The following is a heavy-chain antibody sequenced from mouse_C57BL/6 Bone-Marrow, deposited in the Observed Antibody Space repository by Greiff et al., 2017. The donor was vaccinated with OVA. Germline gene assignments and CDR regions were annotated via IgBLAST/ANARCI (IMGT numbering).Heavy chain of an antibody. CDR1: GYAFTNYL. V-gene: IGHV1-54*01. Sequence: QVQLQQSGAELVRPGTSVKVSCKASGYAFTNYLIEWVKQRPGQGLEWIGVINPGSGGTNYNEKFKGKATLTADKSSSTAYMQLSSLTSEDSAVYFCARHRWGYSFDYWGQGTTLTVSS. J-gene: IGHJ2*01. CDR3: ARHRWGYSFDY. CDR2: INPGSGGT.